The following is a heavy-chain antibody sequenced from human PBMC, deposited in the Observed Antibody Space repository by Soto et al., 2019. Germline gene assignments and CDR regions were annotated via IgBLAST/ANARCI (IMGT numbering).Heavy chain of an antibody. CDR2: IDYSGST. Sequence: SETLSLTCTVSGGSISSSSYYWGWIRQAPGKGLEWIGSIDYSGSTYYNPSLKSRVTLSVDTSKNQCSLKLSSVTAADTAVYYCARLRLGELSLSGYYYYGMDVWGQGTTVTVSS. V-gene: IGHV4-39*01. CDR1: GGSISSSSYY. D-gene: IGHD3-16*02. CDR3: ARLRLGELSLSGYYYYGMDV. J-gene: IGHJ6*02.